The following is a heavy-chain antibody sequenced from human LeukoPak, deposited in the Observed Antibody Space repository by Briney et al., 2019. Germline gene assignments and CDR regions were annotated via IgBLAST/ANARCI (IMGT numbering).Heavy chain of an antibody. CDR2: INHSGST. V-gene: IGHV4-34*01. CDR1: GGSFSGYY. CDR3: ARGRWGYCSSTSCHGTAFDI. D-gene: IGHD2-2*01. Sequence: PSETLSLTCAVYGGSFSGYYWSWIRQPPGKGPEWIGEINHSGSTNYNPSLKSRVTISVDTSKNQFSLKLSSVTAADTAVYYCARGRWGYCSSTSCHGTAFDIWGQGTMVTVSS. J-gene: IGHJ3*02.